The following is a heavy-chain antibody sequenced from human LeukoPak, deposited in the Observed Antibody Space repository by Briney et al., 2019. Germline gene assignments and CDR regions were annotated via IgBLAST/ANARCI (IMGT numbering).Heavy chain of an antibody. CDR2: ITGSGGTT. J-gene: IGHJ4*02. D-gene: IGHD6-25*01. V-gene: IGHV3-23*01. CDR3: AKDLTAATISYSDY. Sequence: PGESLRLSCEASGFTFSTYAMSWVRQAPGQGLEWVSTITGSGGTTYYADSVKGRFSISRDNSKNTLYVQMNSLRAEDTAVYYCAKDLTAATISYSDYWGQGTLVTVSS. CDR1: GFTFSTYA.